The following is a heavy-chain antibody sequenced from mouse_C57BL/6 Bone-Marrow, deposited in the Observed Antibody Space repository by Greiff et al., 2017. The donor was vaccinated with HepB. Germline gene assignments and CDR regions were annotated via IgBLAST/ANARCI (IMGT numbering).Heavy chain of an antibody. CDR2: ISYDGSN. V-gene: IGHV3-6*01. J-gene: IGHJ3*01. Sequence: EVQLVESGPGLVKPSQSLSLTCSVTGYSITSGYYWNWIRQFPGNKLEWMGYISYDGSNNYNPSLKNRISITRDTSKNQFFLKLNSVTTEDTATYYCAREGYYGSSPAYWGQGTLVTVSA. D-gene: IGHD1-1*01. CDR3: AREGYYGSSPAY. CDR1: GYSITSGYY.